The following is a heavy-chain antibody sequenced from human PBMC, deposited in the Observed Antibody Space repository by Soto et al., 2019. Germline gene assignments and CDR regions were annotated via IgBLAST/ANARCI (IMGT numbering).Heavy chain of an antibody. D-gene: IGHD6-19*01. CDR3: AKENRDDDSGWYSSTDWFDP. V-gene: IGHV1-69*01. CDR1: GGTFDIFS. Sequence: QVQLVQSGAEVKKPGSSVKVSCKASGGTFDIFSISWVRQAPGQGLEWMGGITPIFGTAEYSQKFQGRVTIAADESTRTSYMELSSRRCADTAVYYCAKENRDDDSGWYSSTDWFDPWGQGTLVTVSS. CDR2: ITPIFGTA. J-gene: IGHJ5*02.